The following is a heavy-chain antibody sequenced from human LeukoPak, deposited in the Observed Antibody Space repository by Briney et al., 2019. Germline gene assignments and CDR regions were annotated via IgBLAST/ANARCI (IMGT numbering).Heavy chain of an antibody. Sequence: SGTLSLTCAVSGYSISSGYYWGWIRQPPGKGLEWIGSIYHSGSTYYNPSLKSRVTISVDTSKNQFSLKLSSVTAADTAVYYCAREKLGYSSLDGHDYWGQGTLVTVSS. D-gene: IGHD6-13*01. CDR2: IYHSGST. J-gene: IGHJ4*02. V-gene: IGHV4-38-2*02. CDR1: GYSISSGYY. CDR3: AREKLGYSSLDGHDY.